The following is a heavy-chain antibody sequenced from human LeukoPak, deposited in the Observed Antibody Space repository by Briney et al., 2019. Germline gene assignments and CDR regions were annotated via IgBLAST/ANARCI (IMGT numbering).Heavy chain of an antibody. V-gene: IGHV4-61*02. CDR1: GGSISSGSYY. Sequence: SQTLSLTCTVSGGSISSGSYYWSWIRQPAGKGLEWIGRIYTSGSTNYNPSLKSRVTISVDTSKNQFSLRLSSVTAADTAVYYCARETRPTNFDYWGQGTLVTVSS. J-gene: IGHJ4*02. CDR3: ARETRPTNFDY. CDR2: IYTSGST.